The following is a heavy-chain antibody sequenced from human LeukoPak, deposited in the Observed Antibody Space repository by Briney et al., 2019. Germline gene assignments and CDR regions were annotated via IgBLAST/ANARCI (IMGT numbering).Heavy chain of an antibody. Sequence: PSETLSLTCTVSGGSISYSNSYWGWIRQPPGKGLEWIGNIYFSGSTYYKQSLKSRVTISVDTSKNQFSLKLSSVTAADTAVYYCARDRHKLVDIVAGILDYWGQGTLVTVSS. CDR3: ARDRHKLVDIVAGILDY. V-gene: IGHV4-39*07. CDR2: IYFSGST. CDR1: GGSISYSNSY. D-gene: IGHD5-12*01. J-gene: IGHJ4*02.